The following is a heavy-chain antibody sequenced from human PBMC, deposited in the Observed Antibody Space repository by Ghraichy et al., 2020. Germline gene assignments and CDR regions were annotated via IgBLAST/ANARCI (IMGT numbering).Heavy chain of an antibody. D-gene: IGHD3-22*01. Sequence: ASVKVSCKASGYSFITYGINWVRQAPGQGLEWMGWISAYNGNTKYAQKLQGRVTMTTDTSTSTAYMELRSLRSDDTAVYHCARGDYHYDIGGYYRGEDPKYEYNGMDVWGQGTTVTVSS. J-gene: IGHJ6*02. V-gene: IGHV1-18*01. CDR3: ARGDYHYDIGGYYRGEDPKYEYNGMDV. CDR1: GYSFITYG. CDR2: ISAYNGNT.